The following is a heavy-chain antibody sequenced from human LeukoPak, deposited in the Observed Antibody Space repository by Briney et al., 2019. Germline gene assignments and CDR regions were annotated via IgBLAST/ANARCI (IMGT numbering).Heavy chain of an antibody. CDR2: IWYDGSNK. J-gene: IGHJ4*02. CDR3: ASYSGYDASFDY. V-gene: IGHV3-33*01. CDR1: GFTFSSYG. Sequence: PGWSLRLSCAASGFTFSSYGMHWVRQAPGKGLEWVAVIWYDGSNKYYADSVKGRFTISRDNSKNTLYLQMNSLRAEDTAVYYCASYSGYDASFDYWGQGTLVTVSS. D-gene: IGHD5-12*01.